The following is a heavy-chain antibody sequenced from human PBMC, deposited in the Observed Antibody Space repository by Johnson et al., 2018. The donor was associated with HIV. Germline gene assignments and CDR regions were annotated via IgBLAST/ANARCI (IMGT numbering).Heavy chain of an antibody. J-gene: IGHJ3*02. Sequence: MLLVESGGGLVQPGGSLRLSCAASGFTVSSNYMSWVRQAPGKGLEWVSVIYSGGSTYYADSVKGSFTISRDNSKNTLYLQMNSLRAEDTAVYYCARGISNWNYFDDDAFDIWGQGTMVTVSS. CDR1: GFTVSSNY. CDR3: ARGISNWNYFDDDAFDI. V-gene: IGHV3-66*01. CDR2: IYSGGST. D-gene: IGHD1-7*01.